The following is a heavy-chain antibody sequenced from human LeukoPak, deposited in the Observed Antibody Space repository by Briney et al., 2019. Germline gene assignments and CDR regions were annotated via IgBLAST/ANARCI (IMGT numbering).Heavy chain of an antibody. CDR2: ISSDGSGT. CDR1: GFTFSSYW. V-gene: IGHV3-74*01. D-gene: IGHD2-15*01. CDR3: ARVPSFCSGGSCYDY. Sequence: GGSLRLSCAASGFTFSSYWMYWVRQAPGKGLVWVSRISSDGSGTTYADSVKGRFTLSRDNAKNTLYLQMNSLSAEDTAVYYCARVPSFCSGGSCYDYWGQGTLVTVSS. J-gene: IGHJ4*02.